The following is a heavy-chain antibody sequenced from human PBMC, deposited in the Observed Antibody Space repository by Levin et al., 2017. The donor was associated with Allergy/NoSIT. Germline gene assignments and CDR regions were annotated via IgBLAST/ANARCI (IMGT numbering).Heavy chain of an antibody. CDR1: GFALSGFA. CDR2: ISYSGAHT. Sequence: GESLKISCAASGFALSGFAMSWVRQAPGQGLGWVSAISYSGAHTYYADSVRGRFTISRDNSRNTLFLQMNTLGAEDTAVYYCAKSQGLSGRSFGDWGQGTLVTVSS. V-gene: IGHV3-23*01. J-gene: IGHJ4*02. D-gene: IGHD1-26*01. CDR3: AKSQGLSGRSFGD.